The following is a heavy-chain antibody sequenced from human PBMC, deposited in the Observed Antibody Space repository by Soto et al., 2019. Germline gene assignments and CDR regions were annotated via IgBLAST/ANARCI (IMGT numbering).Heavy chain of an antibody. CDR1: GGSFSGYY. V-gene: IGHV4-34*01. D-gene: IGHD6-19*01. J-gene: IGHJ5*02. CDR3: ARGARYSSGLVSVRAAPKNWFDP. CDR2: INHSGST. Sequence: SETLSLTCAVYGGSFSGYYWSWIRQPPGKGLEWIGEINHSGSTNYNPSLKSRVTISVDTSKNQFSLKLSSVTAADTAVYYCARGARYSSGLVSVRAAPKNWFDPWGQGTLVTVSS.